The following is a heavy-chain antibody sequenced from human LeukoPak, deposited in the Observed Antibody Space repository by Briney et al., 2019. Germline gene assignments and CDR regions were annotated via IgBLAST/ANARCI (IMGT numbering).Heavy chain of an antibody. CDR2: ISWNSGSR. CDR3: AKDMNYAFDI. D-gene: IGHD1-7*01. V-gene: IGHV3-9*01. Sequence: PEGSLRLSCAASGFTFDDYAIHWVRQAPGKGLEWVSGISWNSGSRGYADSVKGRFTISRDNAKNSLYLQMNSLRAEDTALYYCAKDMNYAFDIWGQGTMVTVSS. J-gene: IGHJ3*02. CDR1: GFTFDDYA.